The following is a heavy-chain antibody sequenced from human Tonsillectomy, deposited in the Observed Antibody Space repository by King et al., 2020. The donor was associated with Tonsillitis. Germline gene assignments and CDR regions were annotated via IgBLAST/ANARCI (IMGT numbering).Heavy chain of an antibody. CDR2: IYYTGCT. J-gene: IGHJ4*02. V-gene: IGHV4-59*01. CDR3: ARSGSGSAVGDQ. D-gene: IGHD1-26*01. Sequence: QLQESGPGLVKPSGTLSLTCTVSGGSICTYYWSWIRQPPGEGVEWIGYIYYTGCTFYNPSLKSRGTLSLDTSKNQFSLRLSSLTAADTAVYYCARSGSGSAVGDQWGQGTLVTVSS. CDR1: GGSICTYY.